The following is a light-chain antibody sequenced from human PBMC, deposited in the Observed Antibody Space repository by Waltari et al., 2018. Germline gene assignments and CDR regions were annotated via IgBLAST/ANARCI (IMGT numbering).Light chain of an antibody. CDR1: TSNVRAGFD. J-gene: IGLJ2*01. CDR2: GDN. Sequence: QSVLTQPPSVSGAPGQRVTTPCTGSTSNVRAGFDVDWSQQLPQAAPKLLISGDNNRPSGVPDRFSASKSGTSASLAITGLQAEDEADYYCQSYDNSLSGPVVFGGGTKLTV. CDR3: QSYDNSLSGPVV. V-gene: IGLV1-40*01.